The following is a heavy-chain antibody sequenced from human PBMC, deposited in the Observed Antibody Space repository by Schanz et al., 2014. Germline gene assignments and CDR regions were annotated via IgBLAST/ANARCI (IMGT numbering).Heavy chain of an antibody. CDR3: GRAGTGMAGWYFEL. D-gene: IGHD5-18*01. CDR2: INRVGSNT. Sequence: EVQLLESGGGLVQPGGSLRLSCAASGFTFSSHWMHWVGQDPGKGLVWVARINRVGSNTDYADSVTGRFTISRDNSKNTLFLQMSSLRVDDMAVYYCGRAGTGMAGWYFELWGRGTLVTVSS. V-gene: IGHV3-74*02. J-gene: IGHJ2*01. CDR1: GFTFSSHW.